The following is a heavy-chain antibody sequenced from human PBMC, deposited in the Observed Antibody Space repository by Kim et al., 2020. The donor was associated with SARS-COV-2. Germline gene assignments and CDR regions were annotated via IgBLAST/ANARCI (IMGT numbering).Heavy chain of an antibody. V-gene: IGHV4-34*01. CDR2: INHSGST. CDR3: ARVRGITMVRGEDV. D-gene: IGHD3-10*01. Sequence: SETLSLTCAVYGGSFSGYYWSWIRQPPGKGLEWIGEINHSGSTNYNPSLKSRVTISVDTSKNQFSLKLSSVTAADTAVYYCARVRGITMVRGEDVWGQGTTVTVSS. J-gene: IGHJ6*02. CDR1: GGSFSGYY.